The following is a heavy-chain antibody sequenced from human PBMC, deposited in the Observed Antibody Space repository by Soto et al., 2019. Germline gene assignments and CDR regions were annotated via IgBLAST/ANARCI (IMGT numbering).Heavy chain of an antibody. D-gene: IGHD3-16*01. CDR2: IIPNSGTT. CDR1: GGSFRKFV. CDR3: ARDLGGEATIRF. Sequence: QVQLVQSGAEVKKPGSSVKVSCKASGGSFRKFVISWVRQAPGQGLEWMGGIIPNSGTTNYAQKFQGKVTITADESTSTAYMELSGPTSEDTSLYYCARDLGGEATIRFWGQGTLVTVSS. V-gene: IGHV1-69*01. J-gene: IGHJ4*02.